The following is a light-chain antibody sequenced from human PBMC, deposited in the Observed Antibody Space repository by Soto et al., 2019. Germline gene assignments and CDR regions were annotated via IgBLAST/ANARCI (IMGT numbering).Light chain of an antibody. Sequence: EIVLTQSPGTLSLSPGERATLSCRASQGFSSNYLAWYQQKSGQAPRLLLYGTSSRATGIPERFSGSGSGTDFTLTISRLEPEDFAVYYCQHYGSSRTFGQGTKVDIK. CDR2: GTS. CDR1: QGFSSNY. V-gene: IGKV3-20*01. CDR3: QHYGSSRT. J-gene: IGKJ1*01.